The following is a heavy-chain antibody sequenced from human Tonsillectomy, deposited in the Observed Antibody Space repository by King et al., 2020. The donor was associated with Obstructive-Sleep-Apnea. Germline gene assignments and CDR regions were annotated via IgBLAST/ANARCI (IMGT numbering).Heavy chain of an antibody. D-gene: IGHD3-22*01. CDR3: ARGPGTVYYDSSGYEDK. CDR2: IYYSGST. V-gene: IGHV4-31*03. Sequence: QLQESGPGLVKPSQTLSLTCTVSGGSISSGGYYWSWIRQHPGKGLEWIGYIYYSGSTYYNPSLKSRVTISVDTSKNQFSLKLSSVTAADTAVYYCARGPGTVYYDSSGYEDKWGQGTLVTVSS. J-gene: IGHJ4*02. CDR1: GGSISSGGYY.